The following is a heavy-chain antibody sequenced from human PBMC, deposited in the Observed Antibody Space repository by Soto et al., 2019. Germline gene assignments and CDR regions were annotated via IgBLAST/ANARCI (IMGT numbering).Heavy chain of an antibody. CDR2: ISYDGSNK. J-gene: IGHJ4*02. D-gene: IGHD1-26*01. Sequence: GGSLRLSCAASGFTFSSYAMHWVRQAPGKGLEWVAVISYDGSNKYYADSVKGRFTISRDNSKNTLYLQMNSLRAEDTAVYYCARDRELLDYFDYWGQGTLVTVSS. V-gene: IGHV3-30-3*01. CDR3: ARDRELLDYFDY. CDR1: GFTFSSYA.